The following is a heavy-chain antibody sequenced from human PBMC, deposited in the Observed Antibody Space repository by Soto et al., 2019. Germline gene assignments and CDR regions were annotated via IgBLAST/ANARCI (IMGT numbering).Heavy chain of an antibody. CDR3: ATRPLLPGAP. CDR2: ISSTNYYI. CDR1: GFTFLTYT. J-gene: IGHJ3*01. Sequence: GGSLRLSCAASGFTFLTYTMNWVRQAPGKGLEWVSSISSTNYYIYYTDSVKGRFTISRDNAKNTLYLQMSSLRAEDTAVYYCATRPLLPGAPWGQGTMVTVSS. V-gene: IGHV3-21*04. D-gene: IGHD3-22*01.